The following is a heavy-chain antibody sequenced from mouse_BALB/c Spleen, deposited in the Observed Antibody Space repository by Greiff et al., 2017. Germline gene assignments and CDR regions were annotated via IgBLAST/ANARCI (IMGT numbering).Heavy chain of an antibody. J-gene: IGHJ3*01. V-gene: IGHV7-3*02. Sequence: EVMLVESGGGLVQPGGSLRLSCATSGFTFTDYYMSWVRQPPGKALEWLGFIRNKANGYTTEYSASVKGRFTISRDNSQSILYLQMNTLRAEDSATYYCARDTYYRYGFAYWGQGTLVTVSA. CDR2: IRNKANGYTT. D-gene: IGHD2-14*01. CDR1: GFTFTDYY. CDR3: ARDTYYRYGFAY.